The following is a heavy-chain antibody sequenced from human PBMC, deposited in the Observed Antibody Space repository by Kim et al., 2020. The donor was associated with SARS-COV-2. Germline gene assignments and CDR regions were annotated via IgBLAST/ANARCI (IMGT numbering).Heavy chain of an antibody. D-gene: IGHD4-17*01. J-gene: IGHJ5*02. Sequence: YAGPVKGRLTISRDSSRNTLYLKMNSLRAEDTAVYYCARSTVVTPFWFDPWGQGTLVTVSS. CDR3: ARSTVVTPFWFDP. V-gene: IGHV3-33*01.